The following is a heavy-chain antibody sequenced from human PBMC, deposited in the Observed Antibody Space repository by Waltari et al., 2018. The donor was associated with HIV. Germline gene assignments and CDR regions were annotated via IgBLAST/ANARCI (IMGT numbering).Heavy chain of an antibody. CDR2: IYYSGSP. D-gene: IGHD3-9*01. J-gene: IGHJ4*02. V-gene: IGHV4-39*01. Sequence: QLQLQESGPGLVKPSETLSLTCTVSGVSISSSHYYWGWLRQPPGKGLEWIGSIYYSGSPYYNPSLKSRVTISIDTSKNQFSLKLSSVTAADTAVYYCARHRRNDIGDYWGQGTLVTVSS. CDR1: GVSISSSHYY. CDR3: ARHRRNDIGDY.